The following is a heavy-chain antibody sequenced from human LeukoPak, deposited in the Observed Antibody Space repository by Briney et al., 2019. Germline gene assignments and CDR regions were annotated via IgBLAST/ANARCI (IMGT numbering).Heavy chain of an antibody. J-gene: IGHJ6*03. V-gene: IGHV3-74*01. Sequence: GGSLRLSXAASGFTFSSYWMHWVRQAPGKGLVWVSIINNDGSETRYADSVKGRFTISRDNAKNTLHLQMNSLRADDTAVYYCATAGQGYMDVWGKGTTVTVSS. CDR1: GFTFSSYW. CDR3: ATAGQGYMDV. CDR2: INNDGSET. D-gene: IGHD1-14*01.